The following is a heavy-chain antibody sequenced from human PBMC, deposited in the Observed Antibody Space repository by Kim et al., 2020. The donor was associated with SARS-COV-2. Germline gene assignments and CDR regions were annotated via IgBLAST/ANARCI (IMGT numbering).Heavy chain of an antibody. CDR2: ISAYNGNT. D-gene: IGHD3-10*01. V-gene: IGHV1-18*01. J-gene: IGHJ4*02. CDR1: GYTFTSYG. Sequence: ASVKVSCKASGYTFTSYGISWVRQAPGQGLEWMGWISAYNGNTNYAQKLQGRVTMTTDTSTSTAYMELRSLRSDDTAVYYCARVVLPYGSGSYSFDYWGQGTLVTVSS. CDR3: ARVVLPYGSGSYSFDY.